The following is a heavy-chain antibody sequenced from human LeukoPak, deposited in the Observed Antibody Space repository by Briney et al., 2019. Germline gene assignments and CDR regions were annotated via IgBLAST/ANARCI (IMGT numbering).Heavy chain of an antibody. D-gene: IGHD3-10*02. Sequence: GGSLKLSCAASGFTVSSNYMSWVRQAPGKGLEWVSYISSSGSTIYYADSVKGRFTISRDNAKNSLYLQMNSLRAEDTAVYYCAELGITMIGGVWGKGTTVTISS. J-gene: IGHJ6*04. CDR3: AELGITMIGGV. CDR2: ISSSGSTI. V-gene: IGHV3-11*04. CDR1: GFTVSSNY.